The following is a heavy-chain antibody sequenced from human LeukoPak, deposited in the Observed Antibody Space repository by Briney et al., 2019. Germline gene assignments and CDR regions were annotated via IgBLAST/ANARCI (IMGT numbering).Heavy chain of an antibody. Sequence: PGGSLRLSCAASGFTFSSYSMNWVRQTPGKGLEGVSYISSSSSTIYYADSVKGRFTISRDNAKNSLYLQMNSLRDEDTAVYYCTYGTGTYYNGVFDYWGQGTLVSVSS. CDR1: GFTFSSYS. J-gene: IGHJ4*02. V-gene: IGHV3-48*02. CDR2: ISSSSSTI. D-gene: IGHD3-10*01. CDR3: TYGTGTYYNGVFDY.